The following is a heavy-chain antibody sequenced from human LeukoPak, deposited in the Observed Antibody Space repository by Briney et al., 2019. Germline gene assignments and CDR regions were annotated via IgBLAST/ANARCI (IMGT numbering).Heavy chain of an antibody. CDR1: GGSISSYY. J-gene: IGHJ4*02. Sequence: SETLCLTCTVSGGSISSYYWSWIRQPPGKGLEWIGYIYYSGSSNYNPSLKSRVTISVDTSKNQFSLKLNSVTAADTAVYYCARGGYGSGWYGFDYWGQGTLVTVSS. CDR2: IYYSGSS. V-gene: IGHV4-59*01. CDR3: ARGGYGSGWYGFDY. D-gene: IGHD6-19*01.